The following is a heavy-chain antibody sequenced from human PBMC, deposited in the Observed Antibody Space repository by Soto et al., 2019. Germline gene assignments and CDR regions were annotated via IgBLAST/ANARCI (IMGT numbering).Heavy chain of an antibody. J-gene: IGHJ4*02. V-gene: IGHV4-34*01. CDR3: ARDKITGLFDY. D-gene: IGHD2-8*02. Sequence: QVQLQQWGAGLLKPSETLSLTCAVYGRSFSGYYWTWIRQPPGTGLEWIGKINHSGSTNYNPSLKSRVTISVDTSKNQFSLKLTSVTAADTAVYYCARDKITGLFDYWGQGTLVTVSS. CDR2: INHSGST. CDR1: GRSFSGYY.